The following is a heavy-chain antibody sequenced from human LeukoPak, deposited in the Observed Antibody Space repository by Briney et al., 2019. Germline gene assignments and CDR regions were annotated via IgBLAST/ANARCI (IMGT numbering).Heavy chain of an antibody. CDR1: GFTFSVAA. D-gene: IGHD5-24*01. CDR3: AKDIQLST. CDR2: IGASGEST. V-gene: IGHV3-23*01. J-gene: IGHJ3*01. Sequence: GGSLRLSCAASGFTFSVAAMTWVRQAPGKGLEWVSLIGASGESTYYADSVKGRFTISRDDSKNTLSLQMNSLRVEDTAMYFCAKDIQLSTWGLGTMVTVSS.